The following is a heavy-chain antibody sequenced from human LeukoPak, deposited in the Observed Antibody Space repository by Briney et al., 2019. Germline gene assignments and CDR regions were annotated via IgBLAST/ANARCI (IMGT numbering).Heavy chain of an antibody. CDR1: GGTFSSYA. CDR3: ASGGSSYCGGDCYSTFDY. V-gene: IGHV1-69*05. J-gene: IGHJ4*02. Sequence: SVKVSCKSSGGTFSSYAISWVRQAPGQGLEWMGGIIPIFGTASYAQKFQGRVTITTDASTSTAYMELSRLRSEDTAVYYCASGGSSYCGGDCYSTFDYWGQGTLVTVSS. CDR2: IIPIFGTA. D-gene: IGHD2-21*02.